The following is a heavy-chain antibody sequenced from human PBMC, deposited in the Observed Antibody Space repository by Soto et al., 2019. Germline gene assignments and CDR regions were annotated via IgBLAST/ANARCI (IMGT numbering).Heavy chain of an antibody. V-gene: IGHV1-8*01. J-gene: IGHJ6*02. D-gene: IGHD3-3*01. CDR2: MNPNSGNT. Sequence: GASVKVSCEASGYTFTSYDINWVRQATGQGLEWMGWMNPNSGNTGYAQKFQGRVTMTRNTSISTAYMELSSLRSEDTAVYYCARGGGALITIFWSGYYTAPYYYGMDVWGQGTTVTVSS. CDR1: GYTFTSYD. CDR3: ARGGGALITIFWSGYYTAPYYYGMDV.